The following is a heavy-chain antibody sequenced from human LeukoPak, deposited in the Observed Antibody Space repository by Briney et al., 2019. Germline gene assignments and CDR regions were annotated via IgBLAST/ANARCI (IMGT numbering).Heavy chain of an antibody. CDR1: GYTFTGYY. Sequence: SVKVSCKASGYTFTGYYMHWVRQAPGQGLEWMGWINPNSGGTNYAQKFQGRVTMTRDTSISTAYMELSRLRSDDTAVYYCARDLVAGLDAFDIWGQGTMVTVSS. V-gene: IGHV1-2*02. D-gene: IGHD6-19*01. CDR2: INPNSGGT. CDR3: ARDLVAGLDAFDI. J-gene: IGHJ3*02.